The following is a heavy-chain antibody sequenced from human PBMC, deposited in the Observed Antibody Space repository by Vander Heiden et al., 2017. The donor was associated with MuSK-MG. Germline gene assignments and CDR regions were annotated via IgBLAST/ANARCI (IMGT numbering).Heavy chain of an antibody. CDR1: GFTFSSYG. CDR2: ISSSSSYI. D-gene: IGHD1-26*01. Sequence: EVQLVESGGGLVKPGGSLRLSCAASGFTFSSYGMNGVRQAPGKGLEGVSSISSSSSYIYYADSVKGRFTISRDNAKNSLYLQMNSLRAEDTAVYYCARVAGASGYYYYYYMDVWGKGTTGTVSS. J-gene: IGHJ6*03. CDR3: ARVAGASGYYYYYYMDV. V-gene: IGHV3-21*01.